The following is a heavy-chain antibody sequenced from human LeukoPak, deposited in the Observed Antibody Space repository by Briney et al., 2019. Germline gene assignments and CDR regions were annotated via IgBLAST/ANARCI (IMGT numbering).Heavy chain of an antibody. CDR3: AREGLRFLEWSSYYFDY. J-gene: IGHJ4*02. Sequence: GGSLRLSCAASGFTFSSYAMSWVRQAPGRGLEWVANIKQDGSEKYYVDSVKGRFSISRDDTKNSLYLQLNSLRAEDTAVYYCAREGLRFLEWSSYYFDYWGLGTLVTVSS. CDR2: IKQDGSEK. CDR1: GFTFSSYA. V-gene: IGHV3-7*01. D-gene: IGHD3-3*01.